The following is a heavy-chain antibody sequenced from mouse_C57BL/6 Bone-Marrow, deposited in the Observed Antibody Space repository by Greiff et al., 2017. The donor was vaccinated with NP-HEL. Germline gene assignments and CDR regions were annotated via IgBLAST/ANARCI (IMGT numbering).Heavy chain of an antibody. CDR1: GFTFSDFY. D-gene: IGHD2-4*01. CDR3: ARGIYYDYDGDYYAMDY. V-gene: IGHV7-1*01. J-gene: IGHJ4*01. Sequence: VQRVESGGGLVQSGRSLRLSCATSGFTFSDFYMEWVRQAPGKGLEWIAASRNKANDYTTEYSASVKGRFIVSRDTSQSILYLQMNALRAEDTAIYYCARGIYYDYDGDYYAMDYWGQGTSVTVSS. CDR2: SRNKANDYTT.